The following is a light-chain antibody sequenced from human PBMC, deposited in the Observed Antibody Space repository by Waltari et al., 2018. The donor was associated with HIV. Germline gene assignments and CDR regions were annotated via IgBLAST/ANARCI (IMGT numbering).Light chain of an antibody. CDR2: PAS. J-gene: IGKJ1*01. V-gene: IGKV1-17*02. Sequence: DIQMTQSPSSLSASVGDRVTITCRASQVIRDYLTWYQQKPGRAPKRLMYPASTLQSGVPSRFGGNGSGTEFTLTVSDLQPEDSATYYCLQHNSYPPTFGQGTKVEI. CDR3: LQHNSYPPT. CDR1: QVIRDY.